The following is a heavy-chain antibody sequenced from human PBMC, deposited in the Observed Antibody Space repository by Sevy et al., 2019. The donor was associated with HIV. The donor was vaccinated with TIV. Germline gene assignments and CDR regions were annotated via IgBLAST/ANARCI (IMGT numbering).Heavy chain of an antibody. CDR1: GGSVSSGSYY. V-gene: IGHV4-61*01. J-gene: IGHJ5*02. D-gene: IGHD2-2*01. CDR3: ARYCSSTSCYWGFDA. CDR2: IYYSGST. Sequence: SETLSLTCTVSGGSVSSGSYYWSWIRQPPGKGLEWIGYIYYSGSTNYNPSLKSRVTLSVDTSKNQFSLKLSSVTAADTAVYYCARYCSSTSCYWGFDAWGQGTLVTVSS.